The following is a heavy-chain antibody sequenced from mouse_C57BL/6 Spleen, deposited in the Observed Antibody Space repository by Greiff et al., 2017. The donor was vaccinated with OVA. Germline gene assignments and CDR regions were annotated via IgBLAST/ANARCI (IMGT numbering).Heavy chain of an antibody. CDR3: ARSERLLLDY. J-gene: IGHJ2*01. Sequence: QVQLQQPGAELVRPGSSVKLSCKASGYTFTSYWMHWVKQRPIQGLEWIGNIDPSDSETHYNQKFKDKATLTVDKSSSTAYMQLSSLTSEDSAVYYCARSERLLLDYWGQGTTLTVSS. CDR2: IDPSDSET. D-gene: IGHD2-3*01. CDR1: GYTFTSYW. V-gene: IGHV1-52*01.